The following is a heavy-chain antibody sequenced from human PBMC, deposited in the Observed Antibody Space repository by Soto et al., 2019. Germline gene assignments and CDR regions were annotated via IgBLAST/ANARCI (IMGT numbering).Heavy chain of an antibody. Sequence: EVQLVESGGGLVQPGGSLRLSCAASGFTFSSYRMNWVRQAPGKGLEWVSYISSSSSTIYYADSVKGRFTISRDNAKNSLYLKMNSLRDEDTAVYYCARGNPITMIVVVAPDFDSWGQGTLVTVSS. V-gene: IGHV3-48*02. D-gene: IGHD3-22*01. CDR2: ISSSSSTI. CDR3: ARGNPITMIVVVAPDFDS. CDR1: GFTFSSYR. J-gene: IGHJ4*02.